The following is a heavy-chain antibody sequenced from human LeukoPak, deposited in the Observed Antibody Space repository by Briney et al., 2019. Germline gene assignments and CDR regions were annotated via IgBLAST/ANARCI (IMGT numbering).Heavy chain of an antibody. CDR3: ATYTGYDRIFDY. D-gene: IGHD5-12*01. Sequence: GGSLRLSCECSGFTFSPSGMNWVRQAPGKGLEWISYISGNSGAIYYADSVKGRFTISRDNAKNSLYLQMNSLRAEDTAVYYCATYTGYDRIFDYWGQGTLVTVSS. CDR1: GFTFSPSG. J-gene: IGHJ4*02. V-gene: IGHV3-48*01. CDR2: ISGNSGAI.